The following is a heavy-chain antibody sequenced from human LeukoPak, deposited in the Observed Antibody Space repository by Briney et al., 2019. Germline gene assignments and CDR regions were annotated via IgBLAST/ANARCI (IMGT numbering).Heavy chain of an antibody. CDR2: ICYSGSI. CDR1: GGSFSGYY. D-gene: IGHD3-10*01. CDR3: ARGVDYYGV. V-gene: IGHV4-34*01. J-gene: IGHJ4*02. Sequence: SETLSLTCAVYGGSFSGYYWSWIRQHPGKGLEWIGNICYSGSIYYNPSLKSRVTISVDTSKKQFSLKLSSVTAADTAVYYCARGVDYYGVWGQGTLVTVSS.